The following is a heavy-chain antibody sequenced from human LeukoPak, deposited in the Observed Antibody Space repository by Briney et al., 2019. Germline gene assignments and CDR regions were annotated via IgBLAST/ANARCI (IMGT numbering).Heavy chain of an antibody. V-gene: IGHV1-2*02. J-gene: IGHJ3*01. Sequence: GASVKVSCKASGYTFTSYYIHWVRQAPGQGLEWMGWINPDSGGTNNAQKFQGRVTMTRDTSISTAYMELSRLRSDDTAVYYCARTFYDTLDSDAFDFWGQGTMVIVSS. CDR2: INPDSGGT. CDR3: ARTFYDTLDSDAFDF. D-gene: IGHD2/OR15-2a*01. CDR1: GYTFTSYY.